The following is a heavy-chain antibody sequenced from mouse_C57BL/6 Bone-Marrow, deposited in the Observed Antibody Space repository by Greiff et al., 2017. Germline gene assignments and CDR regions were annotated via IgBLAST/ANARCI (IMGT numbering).Heavy chain of an antibody. Sequence: QVQLQQPGAELVKPGASVKMSCKASGYTFTSYSMQWVKQRPGQGLEWIGEIDPTDSYTNYNQKFKGKATLTVDTSSSTAYMPLSSLTYEDSVVYSGAREEGYYYGGSWGDYWGQGTTLTVSS. CDR1: GYTFTSYS. J-gene: IGHJ2*01. CDR2: IDPTDSYT. V-gene: IGHV1-50*01. CDR3: AREEGYYYGGSWGDY. D-gene: IGHD1-1*01.